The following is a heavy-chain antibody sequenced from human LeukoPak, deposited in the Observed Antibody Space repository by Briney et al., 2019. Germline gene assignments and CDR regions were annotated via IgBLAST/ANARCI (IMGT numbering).Heavy chain of an antibody. D-gene: IGHD2-15*01. J-gene: IGHJ4*02. CDR1: GFSFSSYA. CDR3: AKAPERSCNGASCYPLDY. V-gene: IGHV3-23*01. Sequence: GGSLRLSGAASGFSFSSYAMTWVRQAPGKGAEWISSITDSGGNTYSADSVKGRFTISRDNSKNTLYLQMNSLRVEDTAVYYCAKAPERSCNGASCYPLDYWGQGTLVTVSS. CDR2: ITDSGGNT.